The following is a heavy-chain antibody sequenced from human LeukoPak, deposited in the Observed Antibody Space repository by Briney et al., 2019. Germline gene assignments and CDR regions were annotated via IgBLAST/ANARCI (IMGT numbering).Heavy chain of an antibody. CDR3: ASLQDYYYYMDV. CDR1: GYTFTSYS. Sequence: ASVKVSCKTSGYTFTSYSINWVRQAPGQGLEWMGWISGYNGNTNYAQKLQGRVTMTTDTSTSTAYMELRSLRSDDTAVYYCASLQDYYYYMDVWGKGTTVTVSS. J-gene: IGHJ6*03. V-gene: IGHV1-18*01. CDR2: ISGYNGNT.